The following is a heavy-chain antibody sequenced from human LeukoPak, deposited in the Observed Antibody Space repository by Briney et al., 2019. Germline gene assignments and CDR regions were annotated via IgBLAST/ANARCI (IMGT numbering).Heavy chain of an antibody. Sequence: PSETLSLTCTVSGGSISSGGYYWSWIRQHPGKGLEWIGYIYYSGSTYYNPSLKSRVTISVDTSKNQFSLKLSSVTAADTAVYYCARRNTADASIDFWGQGTLVTASS. CDR1: GGSISSGGYY. V-gene: IGHV4-31*03. CDR3: ARRNTADASIDF. J-gene: IGHJ4*02. D-gene: IGHD4-17*01. CDR2: IYYSGST.